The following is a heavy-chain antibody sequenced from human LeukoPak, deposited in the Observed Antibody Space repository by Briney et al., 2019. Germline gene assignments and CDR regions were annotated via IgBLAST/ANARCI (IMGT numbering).Heavy chain of an antibody. V-gene: IGHV4-59*12. Sequence: SETLSLTCTVSGGSISSYYWSWIRQPSGKGLEWIGYIYYSGSTNYNPSLKSRVTISVDTSKNQFSLKLSSVTAADTAVYYCAREEQWLVNHYWGQGTLVTVSS. D-gene: IGHD6-19*01. CDR2: IYYSGST. J-gene: IGHJ4*02. CDR3: AREEQWLVNHY. CDR1: GGSISSYY.